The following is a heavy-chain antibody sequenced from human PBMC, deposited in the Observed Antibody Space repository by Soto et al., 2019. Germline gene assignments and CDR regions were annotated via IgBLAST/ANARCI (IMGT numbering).Heavy chain of an antibody. CDR3: GKHRAYGDYGHCCAHFQ. CDR1: GFIFRTYG. CDR2: ILTDSSRK. D-gene: IGHD4-17*01. V-gene: IGHV3-30*18. Sequence: QPGGSLRLSCVASGFIFRTYGMHWFRQAPARVLEGVAVILTDSSRKYYADSVKGRFTISRDNSEITVSLEMDSLRVGDTGTYYCGKHRAYGDYGHCCAHFQ. J-gene: IGHJ1*01.